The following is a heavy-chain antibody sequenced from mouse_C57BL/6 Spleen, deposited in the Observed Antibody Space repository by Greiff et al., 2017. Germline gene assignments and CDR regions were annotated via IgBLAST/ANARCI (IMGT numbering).Heavy chain of an antibody. CDR1: GYTFTSYW. Sequence: QVQLKQPGAELVKPGASVKLSCKASGYTFTSYWMHWVKQRPGQGLEWIGMIHPNSGSTNYNEKFKSKATLTVDKSSSTAYMQLSSLTSEDSAVYYCARERRYYGSSPWFAYWGQGTLVTVSA. J-gene: IGHJ3*01. CDR2: IHPNSGST. CDR3: ARERRYYGSSPWFAY. D-gene: IGHD1-1*01. V-gene: IGHV1-64*01.